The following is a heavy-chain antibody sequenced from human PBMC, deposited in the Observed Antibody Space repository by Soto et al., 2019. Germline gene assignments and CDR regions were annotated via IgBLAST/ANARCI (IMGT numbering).Heavy chain of an antibody. D-gene: IGHD3-9*01. CDR1: DGSISSGGDY. CDR2: IYDSGST. V-gene: IGHV4-31*03. J-gene: IGHJ5*02. CDR3: ARVGDILTGYYWSWFDP. Sequence: SETLSLTCTVSDGSISSGGDYWTWIRQHPEKGLEWIGYIYDSGSTDCNPSLKSRLTISVDTSKNQFSLKLSSVTAADTAVYYCARVGDILTGYYWSWFDPWGQGTLVTVSS.